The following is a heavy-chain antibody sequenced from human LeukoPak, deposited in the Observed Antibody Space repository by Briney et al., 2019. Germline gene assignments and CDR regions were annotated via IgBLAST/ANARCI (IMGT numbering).Heavy chain of an antibody. J-gene: IGHJ4*02. CDR3: AREAYCGGDCYSRERYFDY. CDR1: GFTFDDYG. D-gene: IGHD2-21*02. V-gene: IGHV3-20*01. CDR2: INWNGGST. Sequence: GGSLRLSCAASGFTFDDYGMSWVRQAPGKGLEWVSGINWNGGSTGYADSVKGRFTISRDNAKNSLYLQMNSLRAEDTALYHCAREAYCGGDCYSRERYFDYWGQGTLVTVSS.